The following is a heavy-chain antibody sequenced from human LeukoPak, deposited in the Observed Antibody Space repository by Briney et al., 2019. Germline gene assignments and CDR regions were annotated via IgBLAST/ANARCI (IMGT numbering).Heavy chain of an antibody. CDR2: ISYDAVNK. V-gene: IGHV3-30*18. Sequence: PGVSLRLSCAASGIIFSSFGMHWVRQAPGKGLEWVAVISYDAVNKYYADSVKGRFTISRDNSKNTLYLQMNSLRAEDTAVYYCAKDMIGGYCSGGSCYRPPSIWGQGTLVTVSS. D-gene: IGHD2-15*01. CDR1: GIIFSSFG. J-gene: IGHJ1*01. CDR3: AKDMIGGYCSGGSCYRPPSI.